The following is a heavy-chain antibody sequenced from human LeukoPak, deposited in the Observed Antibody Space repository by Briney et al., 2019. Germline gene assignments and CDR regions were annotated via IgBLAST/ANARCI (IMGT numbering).Heavy chain of an antibody. V-gene: IGHV1-2*06. D-gene: IGHD3-10*01. Sequence: ASVKVSCKASGYTFTGYYMHWVRQAPGQGLEWMGRINPNSGGTNYAQKFQGRVTMTRDTSISTAYMELSRLRSDDTAVYYCARDNYYGSGSYYKIWGQGTLDTVSS. J-gene: IGHJ4*02. CDR3: ARDNYYGSGSYYKI. CDR1: GYTFTGYY. CDR2: INPNSGGT.